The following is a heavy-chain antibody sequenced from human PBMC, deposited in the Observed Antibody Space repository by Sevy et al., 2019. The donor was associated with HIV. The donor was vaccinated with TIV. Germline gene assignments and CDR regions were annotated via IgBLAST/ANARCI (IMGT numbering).Heavy chain of an antibody. J-gene: IGHJ4*02. CDR2: IYYSGST. Sequence: SETLSLTCTVSGGSISSYYWSWIRQPPGKGLEWIGYIYYSGSTNYNPSLKSRVTISVDTSKNQFSRKLSSVTAAETAVYYCARGYYDSSGYYPDFDYWGQGTLVTVSS. V-gene: IGHV4-59*01. CDR3: ARGYYDSSGYYPDFDY. CDR1: GGSISSYY. D-gene: IGHD3-22*01.